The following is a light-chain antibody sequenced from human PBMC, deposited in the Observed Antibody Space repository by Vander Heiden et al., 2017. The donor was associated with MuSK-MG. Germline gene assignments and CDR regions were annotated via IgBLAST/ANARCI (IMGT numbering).Light chain of an antibody. Sequence: EIAFTHPAVTLSLSPGERATLSCRASQNVSSCFVWYHQKPAGAPRRLIFDGSNRAAGITARWSGSGGGTAFILTISSRVPEDFAVYFCQQRNRGPPKGKFGQGTKVEIK. CDR3: QQRNRGPPKGK. CDR1: QNVSSC. V-gene: IGKV3-11*01. CDR2: DGS. J-gene: IGKJ1*01.